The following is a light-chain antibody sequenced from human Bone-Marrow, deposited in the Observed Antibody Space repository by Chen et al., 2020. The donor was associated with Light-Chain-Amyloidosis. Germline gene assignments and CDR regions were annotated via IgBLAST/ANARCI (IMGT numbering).Light chain of an antibody. CDR1: QSVTIY. V-gene: IGKV3-11*01. J-gene: IGKJ5*01. Sequence: EIVLTQSPATLSLSPGDTATLSCRASQSVTIYLAWYQQKPGQAPRLLIYDASNRATGIPARFSGSGSGTDFTLTSSSLEPEDFAVYYCQQRSNWPGFGQGTRLEIK. CDR3: QQRSNWPG. CDR2: DAS.